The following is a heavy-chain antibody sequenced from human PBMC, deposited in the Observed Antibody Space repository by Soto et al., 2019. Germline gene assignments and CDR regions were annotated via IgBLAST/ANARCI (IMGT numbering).Heavy chain of an antibody. Sequence: WVRQAPGKGLEWVSAISGSGGSTYYADSVKGRFTISRDNSKNTLYLQMNSLRAEDTAVYYCAKDPLYYDSSGLNYWGQGTLVTVSS. J-gene: IGHJ4*02. D-gene: IGHD3-22*01. CDR3: AKDPLYYDSSGLNY. CDR2: ISGSGGST. V-gene: IGHV3-23*01.